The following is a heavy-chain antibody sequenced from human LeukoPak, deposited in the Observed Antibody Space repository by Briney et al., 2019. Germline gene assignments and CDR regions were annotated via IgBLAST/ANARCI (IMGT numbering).Heavy chain of an antibody. CDR1: GFTFSSYW. CDR3: ARDVGVYYFDY. CDR2: INHNGNVN. Sequence: PGGSLGLSCAASGFTFSSYWMNWARQAPGKGLEWVASINHNGNVNYYVDSVKGRFTISRDNAKNSLYLQMSNLRAEDTAVYYCARDVGVYYFDYWGQGALVTVSS. J-gene: IGHJ4*02. V-gene: IGHV3-7*03. D-gene: IGHD5/OR15-5a*01.